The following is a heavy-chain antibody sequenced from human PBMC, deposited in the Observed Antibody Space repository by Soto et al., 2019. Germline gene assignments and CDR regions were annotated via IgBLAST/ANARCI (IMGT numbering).Heavy chain of an antibody. D-gene: IGHD2-15*01. J-gene: IGHJ4*02. V-gene: IGHV3-23*01. Sequence: LESGGGPVQPGGPLRLSCEAFALWFSGYVMNWDSEGPGKGLERVAAITGRGADTDYADSVKGRFISSRDNSRNTVSLQMNSLRVEDTAVYYCAREDGGAPLDYWGQGTLVTVSS. CDR1: ALWFSGYV. CDR3: AREDGGAPLDY. CDR2: ITGRGADT.